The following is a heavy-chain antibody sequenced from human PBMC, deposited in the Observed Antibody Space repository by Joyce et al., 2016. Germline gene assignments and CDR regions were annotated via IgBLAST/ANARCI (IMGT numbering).Heavy chain of an antibody. V-gene: IGHV1-18*04. CDR1: GYTFTSYG. CDR3: AGGGYYDSTYRYDP. CDR2: ISGYHGNT. Sequence: QVQLVQSGAEVKKPGASVKVSCKASGYTFTSYGISWVRQAPGEGLEWMGGISGYHGNTNYVHKRQCRVTMTTATSTSTGYMELRSLRSDDTAVYYCAGGGYYDSTYRYDPWGQGTLVTVSS. D-gene: IGHD3-22*01. J-gene: IGHJ5*02.